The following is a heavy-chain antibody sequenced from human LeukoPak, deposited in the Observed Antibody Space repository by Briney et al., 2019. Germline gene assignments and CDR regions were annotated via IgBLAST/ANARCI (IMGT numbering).Heavy chain of an antibody. CDR3: ARHLRYFDMVN. CDR2: TYYSGNT. Sequence: PSETLSLTCSVSGDSIRISPYYWAWIRQPPGKGLEWIGNTYYSGNTYYNPSLKSRVTISVDTSKNQFSLMLSSVTAADTAVYYCARHLRYFDMVNWGQGTLVTVSP. D-gene: IGHD3-9*01. CDR1: GDSIRISPYY. V-gene: IGHV4-39*01. J-gene: IGHJ4*02.